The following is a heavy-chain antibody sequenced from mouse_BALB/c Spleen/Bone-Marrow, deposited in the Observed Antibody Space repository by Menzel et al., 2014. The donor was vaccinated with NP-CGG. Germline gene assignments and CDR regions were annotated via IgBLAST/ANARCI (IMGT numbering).Heavy chain of an antibody. CDR1: GYTFTDNW. J-gene: IGHJ4*01. CDR2: IDTSDSYT. D-gene: IGHD2-4*01. CDR3: ARGGHDFSLDY. Sequence: QVQLQQSGAELGMPGASVKMSCKASGYTFTDNWIYWVKQRPGQGLEWIGAIDTSDSYTNYNQKFMGKASLTVDASPSTAYVQVSSLTSDDSAVYYCARGGHDFSLDYWGQGTSVTVSS. V-gene: IGHV1-69*01.